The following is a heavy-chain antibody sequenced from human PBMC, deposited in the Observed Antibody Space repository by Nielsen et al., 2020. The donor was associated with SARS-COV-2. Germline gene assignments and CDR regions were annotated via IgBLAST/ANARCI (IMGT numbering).Heavy chain of an antibody. J-gene: IGHJ4*02. D-gene: IGHD4-23*01. CDR1: GFTFSSYA. Sequence: GESLKISCAASGFTFSSYAMHWVRQAPGKGLEWVALISYDGSNKYYADSVKGRFTISRDNSKNTLYLQMNSLRAEDTAVYYCARDKGGNSEDWGQGTLVTVSS. V-gene: IGHV3-30-3*01. CDR2: ISYDGSNK. CDR3: ARDKGGNSED.